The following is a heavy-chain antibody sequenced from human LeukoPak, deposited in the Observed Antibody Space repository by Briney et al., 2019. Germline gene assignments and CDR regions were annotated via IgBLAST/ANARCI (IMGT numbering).Heavy chain of an antibody. J-gene: IGHJ4*02. CDR2: IIPILGIA. D-gene: IGHD3-10*01. CDR1: GGTFSSYA. Sequence: SVKVSSKASGGTFSSYAISWVRQAPGQGLEWMGRIIPILGIANYAQKFQGRVTITADKSTSTAYMELSSLRSEDTAVYYCARDHVGYYGSGSYYAVDCWGQGTLVTVSS. V-gene: IGHV1-69*04. CDR3: ARDHVGYYGSGSYYAVDC.